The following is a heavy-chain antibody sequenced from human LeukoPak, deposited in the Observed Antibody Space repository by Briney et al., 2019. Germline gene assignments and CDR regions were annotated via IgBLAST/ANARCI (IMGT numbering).Heavy chain of an antibody. J-gene: IGHJ4*02. CDR1: GFTFSSYS. Sequence: GGSLRLSCAASGFTFSSYSMNWVRQAPGKGLEWVSSISSSSSYIYYADSVKGRFTISRDNAKNSLYLQMNSLRAEDTAVYYCARVYYDILTGYDEDDYWGQGTLVTVSS. CDR3: ARVYYDILTGYDEDDY. D-gene: IGHD3-9*01. CDR2: ISSSSSYI. V-gene: IGHV3-21*01.